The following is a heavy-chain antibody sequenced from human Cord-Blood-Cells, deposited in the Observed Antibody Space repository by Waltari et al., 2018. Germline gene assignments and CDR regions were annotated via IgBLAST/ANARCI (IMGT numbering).Heavy chain of an antibody. CDR2: ISGSGGST. CDR1: GFTFRSYD. J-gene: IGHJ4*02. Sequence: EVQLLESGGGLAQHGGSLRLVCAASGFTFRSYDLSWVRQAPWKGLEWVSAISGSGGSTYYADSVKGRFTISRDNSKNTLYLQMNSLRAEDTAVYYCAKDVSGLVYWGQGTLVTVAS. CDR3: AKDVSGLVY. D-gene: IGHD6-19*01. V-gene: IGHV3-23*01.